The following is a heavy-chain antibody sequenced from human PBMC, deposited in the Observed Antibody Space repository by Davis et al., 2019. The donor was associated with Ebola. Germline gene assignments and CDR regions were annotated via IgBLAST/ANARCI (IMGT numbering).Heavy chain of an antibody. V-gene: IGHV4-59*08. CDR1: GGSISSYY. D-gene: IGHD6-19*01. CDR3: ARHAGGVRRGSVAGLGGYFDY. CDR2: IYYSGST. Sequence: MPGGSLRLSCTVSGGSISSYYWSWIRQPPGKGLEWIGYIYYSGSTNYNPSLKSRVTISVDTSKNQFSLKLSSVTAADTAVYYCARHAGGVRRGSVAGLGGYFDYWGQGTLVTVSS. J-gene: IGHJ4*02.